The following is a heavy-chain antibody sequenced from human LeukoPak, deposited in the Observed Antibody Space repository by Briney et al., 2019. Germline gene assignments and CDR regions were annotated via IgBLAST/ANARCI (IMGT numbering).Heavy chain of an antibody. CDR1: GFTFSSYA. Sequence: PGGSLRLSCAASGFTFSSYAMSWVRQAPGKGLEWVSAISGSGGSTYYADSVKGRFTISRDDSKNTLYLQMNSLRAEDTAVYYCANPKGLGPNNWFDPWGLGTLVTVSS. CDR3: ANPKGLGPNNWFDP. V-gene: IGHV3-23*01. CDR2: ISGSGGST. J-gene: IGHJ5*02.